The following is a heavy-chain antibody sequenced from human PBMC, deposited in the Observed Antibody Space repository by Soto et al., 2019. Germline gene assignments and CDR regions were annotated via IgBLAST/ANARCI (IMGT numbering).Heavy chain of an antibody. CDR1: GESISSSSYY. J-gene: IGHJ4*02. CDR3: ARQRTTVVTQDYFDH. D-gene: IGHD2-21*02. V-gene: IGHV4-39*01. CDR2: IYYSGRT. Sequence: SETLSLTCIVSGESISSSSYYWGWIRQPPGKGLEWIGSIYYSGRTYYNPSFKSRVTISIDTSKNQFSLKLSSVTATDTAVYYCARQRTTVVTQDYFDHWGQGALVTVSS.